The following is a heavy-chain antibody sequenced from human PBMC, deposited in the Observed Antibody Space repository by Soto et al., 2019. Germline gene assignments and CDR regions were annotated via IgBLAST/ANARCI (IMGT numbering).Heavy chain of an antibody. V-gene: IGHV3-48*03. CDR2: ISSSGYTI. Sequence: EVQLVESGGGLVQPGGSLRLSCAASGFTFSSYEMNWVRQAPGKGLEWVSYISSSGYTIHYADPVKGRFTISRDNAKNSLYLQMNSLRAEDTAVYYCARVSQSFIEYFQHWGQGTLVTVSS. J-gene: IGHJ1*01. D-gene: IGHD3-16*02. CDR3: ARVSQSFIEYFQH. CDR1: GFTFSSYE.